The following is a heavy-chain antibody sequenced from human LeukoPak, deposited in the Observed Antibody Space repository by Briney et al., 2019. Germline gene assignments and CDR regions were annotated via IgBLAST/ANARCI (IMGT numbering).Heavy chain of an antibody. Sequence: PSETLSLTCAVYGGSFSGYYWSWIRQPPGKGLEWIGEINHSGSTNYNPSLKSRVTISVDTSKNQFSLKLSSVTAADTAVYYCAREDGAYYYYGMDVWGQGTTVTVSS. V-gene: IGHV4-34*01. J-gene: IGHJ6*02. D-gene: IGHD3-10*01. CDR2: INHSGST. CDR3: AREDGAYYYYGMDV. CDR1: GGSFSGYY.